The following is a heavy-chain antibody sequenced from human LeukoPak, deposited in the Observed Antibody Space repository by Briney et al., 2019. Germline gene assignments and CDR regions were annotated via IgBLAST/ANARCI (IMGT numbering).Heavy chain of an antibody. D-gene: IGHD6-13*01. CDR1: GYTFTNYG. CDR3: AARNRSSWSLFDF. Sequence: ASVKVSCKASGYTFTNYGISWVRQAPGQGLEWMGWISAYNGDTNYAQKLQGRVTMTTDTSTSTAYMELRTLRSDDTAVYYCAARNRSSWSLFDFWGQGTLVTVSS. V-gene: IGHV1-18*01. J-gene: IGHJ4*02. CDR2: ISAYNGDT.